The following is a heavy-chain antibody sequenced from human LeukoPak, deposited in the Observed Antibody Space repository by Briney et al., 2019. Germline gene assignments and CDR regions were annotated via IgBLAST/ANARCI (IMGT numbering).Heavy chain of an antibody. D-gene: IGHD3-22*01. CDR2: MNPNSGNT. CDR1: GGTFSSYA. CDR3: ARVSDYDSSGNDAFDI. V-gene: IGHV1-8*03. J-gene: IGHJ3*02. Sequence: ASVKVSCKASGGTFSSYAISWVRQAPGQGLEWMGWMNPNSGNTGYAQKFQGRVTITRNTSISTAYMELSSLRSEDTAVYYCARVSDYDSSGNDAFDIWGQGTMVTVSS.